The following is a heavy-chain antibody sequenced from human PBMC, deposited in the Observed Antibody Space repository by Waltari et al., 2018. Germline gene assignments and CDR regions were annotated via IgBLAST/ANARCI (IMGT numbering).Heavy chain of an antibody. CDR3: AREGSGWLDY. CDR1: GFTVSSNY. Sequence: EVQLVESGGGLVQPGGSMRLSCAAAGFTVSSNYMSWVRQAPGKGLEWVSVIYSGGSTYYADSVKGRFTISRHNSKNTLYLQMNSLRAEDTAVYYCAREGSGWLDYWGQGTLVTVSS. D-gene: IGHD6-19*01. CDR2: IYSGGST. V-gene: IGHV3-53*04. J-gene: IGHJ4*02.